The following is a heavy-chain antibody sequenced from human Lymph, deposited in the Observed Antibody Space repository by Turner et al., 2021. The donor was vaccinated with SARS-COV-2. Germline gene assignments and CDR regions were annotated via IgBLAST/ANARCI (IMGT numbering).Heavy chain of an antibody. Sequence: VELVESGGRLVQPGGSLSLTCAASGITVSRNYMSWVRQAPGKGLEWVSVIYSGGSSYYADSVKGRFTISRHNSKNTLYLQMNSLRAEDTAVYYCARDLDTAGGMDVWGQGTTVTVSS. CDR3: ARDLDTAGGMDV. V-gene: IGHV3-53*04. J-gene: IGHJ6*02. CDR1: GITVSRNY. D-gene: IGHD5-18*01. CDR2: IYSGGSS.